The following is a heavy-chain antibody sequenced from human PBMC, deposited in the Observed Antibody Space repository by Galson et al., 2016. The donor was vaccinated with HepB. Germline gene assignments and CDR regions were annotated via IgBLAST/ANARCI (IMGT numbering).Heavy chain of an antibody. Sequence: SLRLSCAASAFAFSDYYMSWTRQAPGKGLEWVSCISSSSGYTNYADSVKGRFTISRDNAKNSLYLQMNSLRAEDTAVYYCARDNTGSHGSGFDYWGQGTLATVSS. CDR3: ARDNTGSHGSGFDY. D-gene: IGHD2-15*01. V-gene: IGHV3-11*06. CDR2: ISSSSGYT. CDR1: AFAFSDYY. J-gene: IGHJ4*02.